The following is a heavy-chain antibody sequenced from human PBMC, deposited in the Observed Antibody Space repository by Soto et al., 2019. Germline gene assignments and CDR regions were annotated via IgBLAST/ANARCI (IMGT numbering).Heavy chain of an antibody. J-gene: IGHJ6*03. CDR1: GFTFSIYS. CDR2: ISSSSSTI. V-gene: IGHV3-48*01. CDR3: ARDRGVVVPAAGYYYYMDV. D-gene: IGHD2-2*01. Sequence: EVQLVESGGGLVQPGGSLRLSCAASGFTFSIYSMNWVRQAPGKGLEWVSYISSSSSTIYYADSVKGRFTISRDNAKNSMYLQMNSLRAEDTAVYYCARDRGVVVPAAGYYYYMDVWGKGTTVTVSS.